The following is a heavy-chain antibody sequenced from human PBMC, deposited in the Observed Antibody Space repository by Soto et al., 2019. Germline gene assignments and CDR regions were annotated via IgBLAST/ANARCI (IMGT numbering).Heavy chain of an antibody. V-gene: IGHV3-48*01. Sequence: EVQLVESGGGLVQPGGSLRLSCAASGFTFSSYGMNWIRQAPGKGLEWVSYISTSSSTIYADSVKGRFTISRDNAKKSLYLQMNSLRAEDTAVYYCARDPTAYTDARNDYWGQGTLVTVSS. CDR2: ISTSSSTI. D-gene: IGHD2-21*01. CDR3: ARDPTAYTDARNDY. J-gene: IGHJ4*02. CDR1: GFTFSSYG.